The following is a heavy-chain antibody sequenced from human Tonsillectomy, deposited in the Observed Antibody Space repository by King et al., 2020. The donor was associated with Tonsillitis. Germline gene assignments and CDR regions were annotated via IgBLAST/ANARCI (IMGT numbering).Heavy chain of an antibody. CDR2: ISGDGGGT. J-gene: IGHJ6*03. Sequence: QLVQSGGGVVQPGGSLRLSCAASGFTFDDFAMHWVRQAPGKGPEWVSLISGDGGGTYYADSVKDRFTISRDNSKNSLYLQMNSLRTEDTALYYCAKDKDGYDFNYYYYYMDVWGKGTTVTVSS. D-gene: IGHD5-12*01. CDR3: AKDKDGYDFNYYYYYMDV. V-gene: IGHV3-43*02. CDR1: GFTFDDFA.